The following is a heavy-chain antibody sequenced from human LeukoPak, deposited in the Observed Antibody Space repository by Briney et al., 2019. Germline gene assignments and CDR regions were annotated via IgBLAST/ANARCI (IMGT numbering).Heavy chain of an antibody. V-gene: IGHV4-31*03. D-gene: IGHD4-23*01. J-gene: IGHJ4*02. Sequence: PSQTLSLTCTVSAASISSGGYYWSWLRQHPGKGLEWFGYIYYSGSTYYNPSLKSRVTISVDTSKNQFSLKLSSVTAADTAVYYCARSTTVVNPYFDYWGQGTLVTVSS. CDR1: AASISSGGYY. CDR2: IYYSGST. CDR3: ARSTTVVNPYFDY.